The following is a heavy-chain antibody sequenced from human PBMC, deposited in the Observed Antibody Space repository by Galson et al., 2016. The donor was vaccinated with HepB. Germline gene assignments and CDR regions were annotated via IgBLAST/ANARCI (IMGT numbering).Heavy chain of an antibody. CDR1: GASVSSTGYY. Sequence: SETLSLTCTVSGASVSSTGYYWSWIRQPPGKGLDWIGYIFYFDNTNYNPSLKSRFPVSVDTSKNQFSLQLNSVTAADTALYYCASDSTYGNFWGQGTLAAVSS. CDR2: IFYFDNT. V-gene: IGHV4-61*08. D-gene: IGHD3-10*01. CDR3: ASDSTYGNF. J-gene: IGHJ4*02.